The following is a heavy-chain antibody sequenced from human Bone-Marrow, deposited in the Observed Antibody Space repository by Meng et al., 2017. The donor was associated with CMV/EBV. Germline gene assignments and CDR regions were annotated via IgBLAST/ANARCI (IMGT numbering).Heavy chain of an antibody. CDR2: IRYDGSTT. J-gene: IGHJ4*02. CDR3: ARDKWEMYLDY. Sequence: GGSLRLSCAASGFTFSYSSMNWVRQAPGKGLAWVSQIRYDGSTTKYADSVKGRFTISRDNAKNTLHLQMNSLRAEDTAVYYCARDKWEMYLDYWGQGALVTVSS. D-gene: IGHD1-26*01. V-gene: IGHV3-74*03. CDR1: GFTFSYSS.